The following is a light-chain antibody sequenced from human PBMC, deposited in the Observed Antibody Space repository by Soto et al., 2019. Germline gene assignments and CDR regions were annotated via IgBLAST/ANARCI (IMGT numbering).Light chain of an antibody. J-gene: IGKJ5*01. CDR3: EHYDSLPIT. Sequence: EIVLTQSPGTLSLSPGERATLSCRASQSVSSSYLAWYQQKPGQPPRLLIYGASSRATGIPDRFSGSGSGTAFTLTISRLDPEDFAVFYCEHYDSLPITFGQRTRLETK. CDR1: QSVSSSY. CDR2: GAS. V-gene: IGKV3-20*01.